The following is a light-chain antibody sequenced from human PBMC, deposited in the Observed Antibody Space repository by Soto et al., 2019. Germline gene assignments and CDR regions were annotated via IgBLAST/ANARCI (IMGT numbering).Light chain of an antibody. CDR3: TSYTTTITPYV. J-gene: IGLJ1*01. V-gene: IGLV2-14*01. CDR1: NTDVGGYNY. Sequence: QSALTQPASVSGSPGQSITVSCTGTNTDVGGYNYVSWYQHRPGKAPRLMIYEVRNRPSGVSNRFSGSKSGNTAALTISGLQAEDEADYYCTSYTTTITPYVFGTGTKLTVL. CDR2: EVR.